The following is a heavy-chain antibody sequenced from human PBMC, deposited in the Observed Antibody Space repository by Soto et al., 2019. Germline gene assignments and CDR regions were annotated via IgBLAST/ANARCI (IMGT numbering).Heavy chain of an antibody. J-gene: IGHJ5*02. CDR1: GFTFNNYG. V-gene: IGHV3-23*04. Sequence: EVQLVESGGGLVQPGGALRLSCAASGFTFNNYGMSWVRQAPGKGLEWVSGVNGIGDTTYYADSVKGRFSLSSDNSKKTLFLQMNSLRAEDMAVYYCAKSCARGSSWFAHWGQGTLVTVSS. CDR2: VNGIGDTT. CDR3: AKSCARGSSWFAH. D-gene: IGHD1-1*01.